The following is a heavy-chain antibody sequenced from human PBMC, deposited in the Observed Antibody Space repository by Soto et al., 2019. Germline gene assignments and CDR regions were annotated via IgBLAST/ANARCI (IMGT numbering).Heavy chain of an antibody. CDR3: ARDYCSGETCDSEY. D-gene: IGHD2-15*01. J-gene: IGHJ4*02. CDR1: GFTVTNNY. V-gene: IGHV3-53*01. Sequence: EVQLVESGGSLIQPGGSLRLSCAASGFTVTNNYMSWVRQAPGKGLEWVSVIYSGGNTYYAQSVKGRFTISRDNSKTTLYLQMNSLRAGDTSVYYCARDYCSGETCDSEYWGQGPLVTVSS. CDR2: IYSGGNT.